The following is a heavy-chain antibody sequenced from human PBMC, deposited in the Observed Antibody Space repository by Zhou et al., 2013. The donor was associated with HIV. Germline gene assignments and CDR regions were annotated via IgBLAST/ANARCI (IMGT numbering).Heavy chain of an antibody. CDR3: RGXRRYDGWLDS. Sequence: QVQLQESGPGLVKPSDTLSLTCAVSGYSISNGYYWGWIRQPPGRRLEWIGSISHSESTFYIPSLKSRVTISGDTSMNQFSLRLTSVTAADTAVYYCRGXRRYDGWLDSWGQGTLVTVSS. D-gene: IGHD2-2*01. CDR2: ISHSEST. J-gene: IGHJ5*01. V-gene: IGHV4-38-2*01. CDR1: GYSISNGYY.